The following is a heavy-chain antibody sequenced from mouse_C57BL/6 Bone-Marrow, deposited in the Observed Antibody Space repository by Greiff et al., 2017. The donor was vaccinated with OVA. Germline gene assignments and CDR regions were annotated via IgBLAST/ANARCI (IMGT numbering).Heavy chain of an antibody. Sequence: VHVKQSGAELVRPGASVKLSCTASGFNIKDYYMHWVKQRPEQGLEWIGRIDPEDGDTEYAPKFQGKATMTADTSSNTAYLQLSSLTSEDTAVYYCTTMVRGYFDYWGQGTTLTVSS. D-gene: IGHD2-3*01. V-gene: IGHV14-1*01. J-gene: IGHJ2*01. CDR1: GFNIKDYY. CDR3: TTMVRGYFDY. CDR2: IDPEDGDT.